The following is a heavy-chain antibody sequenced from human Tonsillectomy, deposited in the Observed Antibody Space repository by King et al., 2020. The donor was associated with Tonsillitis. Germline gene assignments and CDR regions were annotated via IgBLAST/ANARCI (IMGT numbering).Heavy chain of an antibody. CDR1: EFTFSSYG. D-gene: IGHD1-26*01. CDR3: AKPHAGTDAFDI. Sequence: VQLVESGGGVVQPGRSLRLSCAASEFTFSSYGMHWVRQAPGKGLEWVAVISYDGNNEDYADSVKGRFTISRDNSKNTLFLQMNSLRAEDTAVYYCAKPHAGTDAFDIWGQGTMVTVSS. J-gene: IGHJ3*02. CDR2: ISYDGNNE. V-gene: IGHV3-30*18.